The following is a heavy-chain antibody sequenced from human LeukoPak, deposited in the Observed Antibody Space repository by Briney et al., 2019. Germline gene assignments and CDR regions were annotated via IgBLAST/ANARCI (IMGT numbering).Heavy chain of an antibody. D-gene: IGHD3-22*01. V-gene: IGHV1-46*01. CDR1: GYTFTSYY. J-gene: IGHJ4*02. CDR2: INPSGGST. CDR3: ARNWIGDSSGYAPFDY. Sequence: ASVKVSCKAPGYTFTSYYMHWVRQAPGQGLEWMGIINPSGGSTSYAQKFQGRVTMTRDTSTSTVYMELSSLRSEDTAVYYCARNWIGDSSGYAPFDYWGQGTLVTVSS.